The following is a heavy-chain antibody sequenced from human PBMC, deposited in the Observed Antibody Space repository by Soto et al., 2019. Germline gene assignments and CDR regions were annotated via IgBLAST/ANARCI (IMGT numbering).Heavy chain of an antibody. CDR2: ISAYNGNT. CDR1: GYTFTSYG. CDR3: AIERARYCSGGSCYSVWDV. V-gene: IGHV1-18*01. D-gene: IGHD2-15*01. J-gene: IGHJ6*04. Sequence: QVQLVQSGAEVKKPGASVKVSCKASGYTFTSYGITWVRQAPGQGLEWMGWISAYNGNTNYSQKVQRRGTLTKDTSTSTADMEMRSLRSDDTAVYYCAIERARYCSGGSCYSVWDVWGKGTTVTVSS.